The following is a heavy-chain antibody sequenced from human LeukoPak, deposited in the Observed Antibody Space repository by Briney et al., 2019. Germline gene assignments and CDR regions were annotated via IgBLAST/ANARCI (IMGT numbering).Heavy chain of an antibody. CDR1: GFTFSSFP. J-gene: IGHJ4*02. CDR3: ARDLGDYLLDS. Sequence: GGSLRLSCVVSGFTFSSFPMNWVRQAPGTGLEWISYISSRSDTIYYADSVKGRFSISRDNAKNSLYLQMNSLRAEDTAVYFCARDLGDYLLDSWGQGTLVTVSS. D-gene: IGHD4-17*01. CDR2: ISSRSDTI. V-gene: IGHV3-48*01.